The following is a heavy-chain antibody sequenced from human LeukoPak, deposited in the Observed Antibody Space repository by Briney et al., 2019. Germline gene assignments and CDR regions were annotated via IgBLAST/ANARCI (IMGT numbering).Heavy chain of an antibody. CDR3: ASSGYYEEKEIY. V-gene: IGHV3-21*01. J-gene: IGHJ4*02. CDR2: ISSSSSYI. CDR1: GFTFSSYS. D-gene: IGHD3-22*01. Sequence: PGGSLRLSCAASGFTFSSYSMNWVRQAPGEGLEWVSSISSSSSYIYYADSVKGRFTISRDNAKNSLYLQMNSLRAEDTAVYYCASSGYYEEKEIYWGQGTLVTVSS.